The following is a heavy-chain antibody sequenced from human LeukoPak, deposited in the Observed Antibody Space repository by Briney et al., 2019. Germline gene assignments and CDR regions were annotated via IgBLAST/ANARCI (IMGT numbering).Heavy chain of an antibody. CDR2: IYYTGTT. CDR3: ARLVPISMVPGVSYYYHSLDV. D-gene: IGHD3-10*01. V-gene: IGHV4-59*08. Sequence: SETLSLTCSVSGGSITGYYWSWIRQTPGEGLEWIGYIYYTGTTNNNHALKSQVALSVDTSKTQFSLSLTSVTAADTAMYFCARLVPISMVPGVSYYYHSLDVYGQGTTITVS. J-gene: IGHJ6*02. CDR1: GGSITGYY.